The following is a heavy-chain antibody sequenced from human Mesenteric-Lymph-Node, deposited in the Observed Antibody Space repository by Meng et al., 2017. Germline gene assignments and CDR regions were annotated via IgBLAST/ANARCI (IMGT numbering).Heavy chain of an antibody. CDR3: ARSEYCSGGSCYTRWYYGMDV. J-gene: IGHJ6*02. CDR1: GFTFGPFW. Sequence: GESLKISCVASGFTFGPFWMNWVRQAPGKGLEWVSSISSSSSYIYYADSVKGRFTISRHNSKNTLYLQMNSLRAEDTAVYYCARSEYCSGGSCYTRWYYGMDVWGQGTTVTVSS. D-gene: IGHD2-15*01. CDR2: ISSSSSYI. V-gene: IGHV3-21*04.